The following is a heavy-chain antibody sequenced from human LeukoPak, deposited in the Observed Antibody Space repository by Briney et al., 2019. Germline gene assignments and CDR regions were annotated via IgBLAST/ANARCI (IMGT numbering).Heavy chain of an antibody. V-gene: IGHV3-9*01. CDR3: AKDPNYDILTGPFDY. Sequence: GGSLRLSCAASGFTFDDYAMHWVRQAPGKGLEWVSGISWNSGSIGYADSVKGRFTISRDNAKNSLYLQMNSLRAEDTALYYCAKDPNYDILTGPFDYWGQGTLVTVSS. CDR2: ISWNSGSI. D-gene: IGHD3-9*01. J-gene: IGHJ4*02. CDR1: GFTFDDYA.